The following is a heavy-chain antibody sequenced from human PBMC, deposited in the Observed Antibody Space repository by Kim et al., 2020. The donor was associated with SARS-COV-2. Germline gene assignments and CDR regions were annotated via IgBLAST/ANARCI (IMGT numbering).Heavy chain of an antibody. J-gene: IGHJ6*02. CDR1: GYTFTSYA. V-gene: IGHV1-3*01. D-gene: IGHD2-2*01. CDR2: INAGNGNT. CDR3: AREVVPAAMSAYYYYYGMDV. Sequence: ASVKVSCKASGYTFTSYAMHWVRQAPGQRLEWMGWINAGNGNTKYSQKFQGRVTITRDTSASTAYMELSSLRSEDTAVYYCAREVVPAAMSAYYYYYGMDVWGQGTTVTVSS.